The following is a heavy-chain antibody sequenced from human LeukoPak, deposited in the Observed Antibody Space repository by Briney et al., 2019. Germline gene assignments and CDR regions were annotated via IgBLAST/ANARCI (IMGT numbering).Heavy chain of an antibody. CDR3: ASDAFDI. CDR2: IYTSGST. J-gene: IGHJ3*02. CDR1: GGSISSGSYY. V-gene: IGHV4-61*02. Sequence: PSETLSLTCTVSGGSISSGSYYWGWIRQPAGKGLEWIGRIYTSGSTNYNPSLKSRVTISIDTSKNQFSLNLSSVTAADTAVYYCASDAFDIWGQGTMVTVSS.